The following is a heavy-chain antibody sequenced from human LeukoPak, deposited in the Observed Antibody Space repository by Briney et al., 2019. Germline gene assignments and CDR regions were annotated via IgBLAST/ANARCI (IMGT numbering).Heavy chain of an antibody. J-gene: IGHJ5*02. V-gene: IGHV4-59*01. Sequence: SETLSLTCTVSGGSISSYYWSWIRQPPGKGLEWIGYIYYSGSTNYNPSLKSRVTISVDTSKNQFSLKLSSVTAAVTAVYYCARGAHYYDPLTNWFDPWGQGTLVTVSS. CDR3: ARGAHYYDPLTNWFDP. CDR1: GGSISSYY. CDR2: IYYSGST. D-gene: IGHD3-22*01.